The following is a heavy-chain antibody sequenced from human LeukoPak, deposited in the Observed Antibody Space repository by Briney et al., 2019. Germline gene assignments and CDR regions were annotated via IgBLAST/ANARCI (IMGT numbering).Heavy chain of an antibody. J-gene: IGHJ6*03. CDR1: GYSSTNYW. CDR3: ARGPYCSTTSCYSPYYYYYMDV. Sequence: GESLTISCKGSGYSSTNYWIGWVRQMPGKGLEWVGIIYPGDSDTKYSPSFQGQVTISADKSISTAYLQWRSLKASDTAMYFCARGPYCSTTSCYSPYYYYYMDVWGKGTTVTVSS. V-gene: IGHV5-51*03. CDR2: IYPGDSDT. D-gene: IGHD2-2*01.